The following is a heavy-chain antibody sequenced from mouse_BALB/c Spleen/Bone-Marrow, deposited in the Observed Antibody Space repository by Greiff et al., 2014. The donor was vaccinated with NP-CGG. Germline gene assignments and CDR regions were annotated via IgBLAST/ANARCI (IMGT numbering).Heavy chain of an antibody. CDR1: GYTFTSYW. Sequence: VQLQQSGAELAKPGASVEMSCKASGYTFTSYWMHWVKQRPGQGLEWIGYINPSTGYTEYNQKFKDKATLTADKSSSTAYMQLSSLTSEDSAVYYCAREGYYGSPFAYWGQGTLVTVSA. J-gene: IGHJ3*01. V-gene: IGHV1-7*01. CDR2: INPSTGYT. CDR3: AREGYYGSPFAY. D-gene: IGHD1-1*01.